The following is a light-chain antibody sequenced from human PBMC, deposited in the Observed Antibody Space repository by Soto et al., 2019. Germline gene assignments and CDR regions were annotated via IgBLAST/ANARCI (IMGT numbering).Light chain of an antibody. Sequence: EIVMTQSPATLSVSPGERATLSCRASQSVSSNLAWYQQKPGQAPRLLIYGSSTRAAGIPGRFSGSGSGTEFTLTIRSLQSEDFAVYYCQQYNNWPPRTDTFGQGTKLEIK. CDR3: QQYNNWPPRTDT. V-gene: IGKV3-15*01. J-gene: IGKJ2*01. CDR1: QSVSSN. CDR2: GSS.